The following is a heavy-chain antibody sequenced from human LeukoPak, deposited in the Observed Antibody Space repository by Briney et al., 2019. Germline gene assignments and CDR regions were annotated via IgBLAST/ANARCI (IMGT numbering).Heavy chain of an antibody. CDR3: ARHGGESLVATILHAFDI. J-gene: IGHJ3*02. Sequence: SETLSLTCGVSGGSVRSYSWSWIRQPPGKGLEWIGYFHYSGTTNYKPSLKSRVTISVETTKNQFSLKLSSVTAADTAVYYCARHGGESLVATILHAFDIWGQGTMVTVSS. D-gene: IGHD5-12*01. CDR1: GGSVRSYS. CDR2: FHYSGTT. V-gene: IGHV4-59*08.